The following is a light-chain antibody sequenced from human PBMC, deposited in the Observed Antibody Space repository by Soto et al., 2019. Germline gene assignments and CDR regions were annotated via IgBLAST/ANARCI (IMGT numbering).Light chain of an antibody. Sequence: EIVMTQSPATLSVSPGERATLSCRASQSVSSNLAWYQQKPGQAPRLLIYGASTRATGIPARFSGSGSGTEFTLTISSLQSEDVAIYNCQQYNDWPWTFGQGTKVEIK. J-gene: IGKJ1*01. CDR2: GAS. CDR3: QQYNDWPWT. V-gene: IGKV3-15*01. CDR1: QSVSSN.